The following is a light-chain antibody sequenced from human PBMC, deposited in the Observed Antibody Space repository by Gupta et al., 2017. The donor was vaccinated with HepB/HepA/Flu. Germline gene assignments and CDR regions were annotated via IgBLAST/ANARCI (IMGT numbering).Light chain of an antibody. Sequence: SYELTQPPSVSMSPGQTAKITCSGDALPKQFAYWYRQKPGQAPFLFIFKDTERASGIPDRFSGSTSGTTVTLTISRVQAEDEADYYCQSADDSGTLWVFGGGTKLTVL. V-gene: IGLV3-25*03. CDR3: QSADDSGTLWV. J-gene: IGLJ3*02. CDR1: ALPKQF. CDR2: KDT.